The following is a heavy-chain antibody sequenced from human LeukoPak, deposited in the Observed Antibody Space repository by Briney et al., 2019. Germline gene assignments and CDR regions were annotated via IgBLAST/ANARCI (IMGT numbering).Heavy chain of an antibody. Sequence: SETLSLTCTVSSGSISAYYWNWIRQPPGKGLEWIGYIYYSGSADYNPALKSRVTISVDTSKNQFSLKLSSVTAADTAVYYCARHSKYYYDSSGSYVGYFQHWGQGTLVTVSS. CDR3: ARHSKYYYDSSGSYVGYFQH. CDR2: IYYSGSA. CDR1: SGSISAYY. V-gene: IGHV4-59*01. J-gene: IGHJ1*01. D-gene: IGHD3-22*01.